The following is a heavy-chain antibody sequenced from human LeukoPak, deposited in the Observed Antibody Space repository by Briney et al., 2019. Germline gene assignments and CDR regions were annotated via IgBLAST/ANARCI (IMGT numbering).Heavy chain of an antibody. CDR2: IYTSGST. Sequence: SETLSLTCTVSGGSISSGSYYWSWIRQPAGKGLEWIGRIYTSGSTNYNPSLKSRVTMSVDTSKNQFSLKLSSVTAADTAVYYCAREEVSQRYNWFDPWGQGTLVTVSS. V-gene: IGHV4-61*02. J-gene: IGHJ5*02. CDR3: AREEVSQRYNWFDP. CDR1: GGSISSGSYY. D-gene: IGHD5-24*01.